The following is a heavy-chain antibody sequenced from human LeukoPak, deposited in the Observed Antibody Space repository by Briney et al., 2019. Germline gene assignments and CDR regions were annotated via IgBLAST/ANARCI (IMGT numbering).Heavy chain of an antibody. Sequence: PGGSLRLSCAASGFTFSSYEMNWVRQAPGKGLEWVSYISSSGSTIYYADSVKGRFTISRDNAKNSLYLQMNSLRAEDTAVYYCARLPLTAYYYESSGEHNAFDIWGQGTMVTVSS. CDR1: GFTFSSYE. D-gene: IGHD3-22*01. J-gene: IGHJ3*02. CDR3: ARLPLTAYYYESSGEHNAFDI. V-gene: IGHV3-48*03. CDR2: ISSSGSTI.